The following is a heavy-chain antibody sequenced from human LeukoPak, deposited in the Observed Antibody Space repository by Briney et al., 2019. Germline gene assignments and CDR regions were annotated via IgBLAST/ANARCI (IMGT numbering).Heavy chain of an antibody. J-gene: IGHJ4*02. CDR3: ARENYGGNSVFDY. CDR1: GYTFTGYY. D-gene: IGHD4-23*01. Sequence: ASVKVSCKASGYTFTGYYMHWVRQAPGQGLEWMGWINPNSGGTSYAQKFQGRVTMTRGTSISTAYMELSRLRSDDTAVYYCARENYGGNSVFDYWGQGTLVTVSS. V-gene: IGHV1-2*02. CDR2: INPNSGGT.